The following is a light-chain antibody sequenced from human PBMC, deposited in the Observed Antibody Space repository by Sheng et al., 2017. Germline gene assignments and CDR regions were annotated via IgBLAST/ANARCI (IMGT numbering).Light chain of an antibody. CDR3: AAWDDRLRGVV. CDR2: DVS. Sequence: QSALTQPRSVSGSRGQSVTISCTGTRSDVGAYNYVSWFQQHPGTAPKLIIYDVSKRPSGVPDRFSGSKSGNTASLTISGLQAEDEADYYCAAWDDRLRGVVFGGGTTLTVL. CDR1: RSDVGAYNY. V-gene: IGLV2-11*01. J-gene: IGLJ2*01.